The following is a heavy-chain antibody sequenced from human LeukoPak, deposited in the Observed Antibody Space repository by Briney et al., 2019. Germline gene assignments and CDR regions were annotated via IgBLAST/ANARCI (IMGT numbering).Heavy chain of an antibody. V-gene: IGHV4-61*02. D-gene: IGHD5-18*01. CDR2: IYTSGST. CDR3: AREYTAMVTFGFEEFDY. J-gene: IGHJ4*02. CDR1: GGSISSGSYY. Sequence: TLSLTCTVSGGSISSGSYYWSWIRQPAGKGLEWIGRIYTSGSTNYNPSLKSRVTISVDTSKNQFSLKLSSVTAADTAVYYCAREYTAMVTFGFEEFDYWGQGTLVTVSS.